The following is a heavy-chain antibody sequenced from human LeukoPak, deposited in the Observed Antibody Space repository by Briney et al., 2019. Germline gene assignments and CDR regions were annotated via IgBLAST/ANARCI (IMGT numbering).Heavy chain of an antibody. D-gene: IGHD6-13*01. CDR3: ARECSSSWYYYYYGMDV. CDR1: GYTFTSYG. J-gene: IGHJ6*02. Sequence: ASVKVSCKASGYTFTSYGIRWVRQAPGQGLEWMGWISAYNGNTNYAQKLQGRVTMTTDTSTSTAYMELRSLRSDDTAVYYCARECSSSWYYYYYGMDVWGQGTTVTVSS. CDR2: ISAYNGNT. V-gene: IGHV1-18*01.